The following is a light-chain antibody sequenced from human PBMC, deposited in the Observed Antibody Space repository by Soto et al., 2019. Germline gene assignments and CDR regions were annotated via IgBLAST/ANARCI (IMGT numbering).Light chain of an antibody. Sequence: QSALTQPASVSGSPGQSITISCTGTSSDVGAYNYVSWYQQHPGKAPKLMIYDVSNRPSGVSNRFSASKSGNTASLTISGLQAEDEADYYCSSYTSSSTTVFGGGTKLTVL. CDR2: DVS. CDR3: SSYTSSSTTV. J-gene: IGLJ2*01. CDR1: SSDVGAYNY. V-gene: IGLV2-14*03.